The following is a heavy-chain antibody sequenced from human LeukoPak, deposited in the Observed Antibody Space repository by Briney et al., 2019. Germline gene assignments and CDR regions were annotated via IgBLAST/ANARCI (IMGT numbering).Heavy chain of an antibody. CDR3: AKDRQDYGAH. Sequence: SETLSLTCTVSGGSISSYYWSWIRQPPGKGLEWIGYIYYSGSTNYNPSLKSRVTISVDTSKNQFSLKLSSVTAADTAVYYCAKDRQDYGAHWGQGALVTVSS. CDR2: IYYSGST. CDR1: GGSISSYY. D-gene: IGHD4/OR15-4a*01. J-gene: IGHJ4*02. V-gene: IGHV4-59*01.